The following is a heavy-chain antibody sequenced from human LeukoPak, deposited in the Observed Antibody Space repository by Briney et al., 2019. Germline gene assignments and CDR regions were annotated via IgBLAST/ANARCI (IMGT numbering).Heavy chain of an antibody. CDR3: AKDLIAAAGTNLDY. J-gene: IGHJ4*02. CDR1: GFTFSSYG. D-gene: IGHD6-13*01. CDR2: IRYDGSNK. V-gene: IGHV3-30*02. Sequence: GGSLRLSCAASGFTFSSYGMHWVRQTPGKGLGWVAFIRYDGSNKYYADSVKGRFTISRDNSKNTLYLQMNSLRAEDTAVYYCAKDLIAAAGTNLDYWGQGTLVTVSS.